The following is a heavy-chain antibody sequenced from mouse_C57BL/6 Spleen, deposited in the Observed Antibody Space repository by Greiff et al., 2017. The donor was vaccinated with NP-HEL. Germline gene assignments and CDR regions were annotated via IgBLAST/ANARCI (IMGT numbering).Heavy chain of an antibody. CDR3: AVLLTTVVATSYFDY. V-gene: IGHV1-55*01. Sequence: QVQLKQSGAELVKPGASVKMSCKASGYTFTSYWITWVKQRPGQGLEWIGDIYPGSGSTNYNEKFKSKATLTVDTSSSTAYMQLSSLTSEDSAVYYCAVLLTTVVATSYFDYWGQGTTLTVSS. J-gene: IGHJ2*01. D-gene: IGHD1-1*01. CDR1: GYTFTSYW. CDR2: IYPGSGST.